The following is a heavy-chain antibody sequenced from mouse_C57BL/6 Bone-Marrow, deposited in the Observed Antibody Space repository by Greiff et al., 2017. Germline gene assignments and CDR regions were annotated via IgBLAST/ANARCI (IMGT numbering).Heavy chain of an antibody. D-gene: IGHD2-3*01. V-gene: IGHV1-26*01. CDR3: ARDDGYYDYFDY. J-gene: IGHJ2*01. CDR1: GYTFTDYY. Sequence: EVQLQQSGPELVKPGASVKISCKASGYTFTDYYMNWVKQSHGKSLEWIGDINPNNGGTSYTQKFKGKATLTVDKSSSPAYMELRSLTSEDSAVYYCARDDGYYDYFDYWGQGTTLTVSS. CDR2: INPNNGGT.